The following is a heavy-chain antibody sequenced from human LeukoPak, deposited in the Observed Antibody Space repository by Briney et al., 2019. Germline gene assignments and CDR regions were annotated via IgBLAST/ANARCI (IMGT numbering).Heavy chain of an antibody. Sequence: ASVKVSCKASGYTFTCYYMHWVRQAPGQGLEWMGWINPNSGGTNYAQKFQGWVTMTRDTSISTAYMELSRLRSDDSAVYYCARAPSLGYCSSTSCYPFDYWGQGTLVTVSS. D-gene: IGHD2-2*01. V-gene: IGHV1-2*04. J-gene: IGHJ4*02. CDR2: INPNSGGT. CDR1: GYTFTCYY. CDR3: ARAPSLGYCSSTSCYPFDY.